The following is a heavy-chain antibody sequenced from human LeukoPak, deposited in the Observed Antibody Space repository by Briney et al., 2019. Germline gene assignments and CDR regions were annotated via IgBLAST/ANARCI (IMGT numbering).Heavy chain of an antibody. Sequence: GGSLRLSCAASGFTFSSYEMNWVRQAPGKGLEWVSYISSSGSTIYYADSVKGRFTISRDNAKNSLYLQMNSLGAEDTAVYYCARDSRGYSYGWGGAGSSYYMDVWGKGTTVTVSS. CDR2: ISSSGSTI. J-gene: IGHJ6*03. CDR1: GFTFSSYE. CDR3: ARDSRGYSYGWGGAGSSYYMDV. V-gene: IGHV3-48*03. D-gene: IGHD5-18*01.